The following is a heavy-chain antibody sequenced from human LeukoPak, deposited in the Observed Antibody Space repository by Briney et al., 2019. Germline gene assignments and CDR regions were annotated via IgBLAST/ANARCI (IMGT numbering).Heavy chain of an antibody. CDR2: IIPIFGTA. CDR3: ARVDIVVVPAAMGRDTAMVPYYYYGMDV. CDR1: GGTFSSYA. J-gene: IGHJ6*02. V-gene: IGHV1-69*13. D-gene: IGHD2-2*03. Sequence: SVKVSCKASGGTFSSYAISWVRQAPGQGLEWMGGIIPIFGTANYAQKFQGRVTITADESTSTAYMELSSLRAEDTAVYYCARVDIVVVPAAMGRDTAMVPYYYYGMDVWGQGTTVTVSS.